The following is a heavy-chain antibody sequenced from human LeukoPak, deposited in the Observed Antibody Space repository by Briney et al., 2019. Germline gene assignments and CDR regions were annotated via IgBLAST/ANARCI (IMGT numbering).Heavy chain of an antibody. V-gene: IGHV4-59*08. CDR1: GGSMSRYY. CDR2: IYYSGST. J-gene: IGHJ2*01. CDR3: ARLPNGIGTNWYFDL. Sequence: PSETLSLTCTVSGGSMSRYYWSWIRQPPGKGLECIGYIYYSGSTNYNPSLKSRVTISVGTSKNQFSLKLSSVTAADTAVYYCARLPNGIGTNWYFDLWGRGTLVTVSS. D-gene: IGHD1-14*01.